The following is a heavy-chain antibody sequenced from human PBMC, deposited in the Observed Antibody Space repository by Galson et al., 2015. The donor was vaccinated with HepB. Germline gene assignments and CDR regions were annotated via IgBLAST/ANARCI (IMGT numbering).Heavy chain of an antibody. CDR1: GGTFSSYA. CDR3: ARSQIVGAREYYFDY. CDR2: IIPIFGTA. V-gene: IGHV1-69*13. J-gene: IGHJ4*02. D-gene: IGHD1-26*01. Sequence: SVKVSCKASGGTFSSYAISWVRQAPGQGLEWMGGIIPIFGTANYAQKFQGRVTITADESTSTAYMELSSLRSEDTAVYYCARSQIVGAREYYFDYWGQGTLVTVSS.